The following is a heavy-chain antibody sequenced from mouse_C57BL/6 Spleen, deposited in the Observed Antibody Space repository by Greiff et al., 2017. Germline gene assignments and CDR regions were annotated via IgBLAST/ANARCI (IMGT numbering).Heavy chain of an antibody. CDR1: GYTFTSYW. D-gene: IGHD2-4*01. Sequence: VQLQQPGAELVKPGASVKLSCKASGYTFTSYWMHWVKQRPGQGLEWIGMIHPNSGSTNYNEKFKSKATLTVDKSSSTAYMQLSSLTSEDSAVYYCARCWDYDSYYAMYYWGQGTSVTVSS. CDR3: ARCWDYDSYYAMYY. CDR2: IHPNSGST. J-gene: IGHJ4*01. V-gene: IGHV1-64*01.